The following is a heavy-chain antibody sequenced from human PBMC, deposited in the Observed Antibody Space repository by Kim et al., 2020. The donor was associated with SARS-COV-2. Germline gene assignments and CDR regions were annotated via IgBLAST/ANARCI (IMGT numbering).Heavy chain of an antibody. J-gene: IGHJ4*02. CDR2: INHSGST. CDR1: GGSFSGYY. V-gene: IGHV4-34*01. D-gene: IGHD2-2*02. Sequence: SETLSLTCAVYGGSFSGYYWSWIRQPPGKGLEWIGEINHSGSTNYNPSLKSRVTISVDTSKNQFSLKLSSVTAADTAVYYCARVEVPAAIMGYYFDYWGQGTLVTVSS. CDR3: ARVEVPAAIMGYYFDY.